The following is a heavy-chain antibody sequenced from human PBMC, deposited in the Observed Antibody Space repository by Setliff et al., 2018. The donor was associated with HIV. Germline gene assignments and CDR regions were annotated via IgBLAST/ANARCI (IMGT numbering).Heavy chain of an antibody. CDR3: ARDAERGYSYGYDY. Sequence: SETLSLTCTVSGGSISTDYWTWVRQSAGKGLEWIGRIQTSEGTKYNPSLNSRVTVSIDTPKNQFSLKLSSVTAADTAVYYCARDAERGYSYGYDYWGQGTLVTVSS. V-gene: IGHV4-4*07. D-gene: IGHD5-18*01. CDR1: GGSISTDY. CDR2: IQTSEGT. J-gene: IGHJ4*02.